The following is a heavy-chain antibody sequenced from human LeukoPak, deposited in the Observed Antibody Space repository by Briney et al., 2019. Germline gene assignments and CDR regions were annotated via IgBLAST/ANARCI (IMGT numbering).Heavy chain of an antibody. CDR2: IKQDGSEK. CDR3: ASRAGYTGSWSAFDH. V-gene: IGHV3-7*05. D-gene: IGHD6-13*01. J-gene: IGHJ4*02. Sequence: GGSLRLSCTASTFTLNNYWMSWVRQAPGKGLEWVANIKQDGSEKYHVDSVKGRFTISRDNAKNSLYLQMNSLRAEDTAVYYCASRAGYTGSWSAFDHWGQGTLVTVSS. CDR1: TFTLNNYW.